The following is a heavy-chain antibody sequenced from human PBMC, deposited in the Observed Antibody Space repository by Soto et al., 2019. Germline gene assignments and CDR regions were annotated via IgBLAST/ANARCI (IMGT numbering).Heavy chain of an antibody. CDR3: ARRPGWFDS. Sequence: PSETLSLTCAVYGGSFSGYYWSWIRQPPGKGLEWIGEINHSGSTNYNPPLKSRVTISVDTSKNQFSLKLSSVTAADTAVYYCARRPGWFDSWGQGTLVTVSS. V-gene: IGHV4-34*01. J-gene: IGHJ5*01. CDR1: GGSFSGYY. CDR2: INHSGST.